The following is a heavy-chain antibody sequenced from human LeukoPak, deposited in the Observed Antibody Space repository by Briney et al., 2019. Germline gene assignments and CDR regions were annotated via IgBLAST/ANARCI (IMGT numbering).Heavy chain of an antibody. V-gene: IGHV4-38-2*02. Sequence: SETLSLTCTVSGYSISSGYYWGWIRQPPGKGLEWIGSIYHSGSTYYNPSLKSRVTISVDTSKNQFSLKLSSVTAADTAVYYCARVGKGITGTPRSGGYYYMDVWGKGTTVTVSS. CDR1: GYSISSGYY. CDR2: IYHSGST. D-gene: IGHD1-20*01. J-gene: IGHJ6*03. CDR3: ARVGKGITGTPRSGGYYYMDV.